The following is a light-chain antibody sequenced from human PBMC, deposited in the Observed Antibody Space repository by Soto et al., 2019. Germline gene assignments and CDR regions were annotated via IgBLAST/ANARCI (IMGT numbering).Light chain of an antibody. V-gene: IGKV4-1*01. CDR1: QNVLYKSNNENY. Sequence: DIVMTQSPDSLAVSLGERATINCKSSQNVLYKSNNENYLAWYQQKPGQPPKLLIYWASTRKPGVPDRLSGSGSGSDSTLTISSLQAEDVAVYDCQQYYNTPPYTFGQGTKLEI. CDR2: WAS. J-gene: IGKJ2*01. CDR3: QQYYNTPPYT.